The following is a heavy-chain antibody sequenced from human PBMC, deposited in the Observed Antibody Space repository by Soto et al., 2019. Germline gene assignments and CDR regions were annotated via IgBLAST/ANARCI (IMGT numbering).Heavy chain of an antibody. J-gene: IGHJ6*02. D-gene: IGHD6-13*01. CDR3: ARYSSNWFQTEGMDV. Sequence: ASETLSLTCTVSGDSIGSYYWNWIRQPAGKGLEWIGRIDASGNSNYNPSLKSRVTMSVDTSKKQFSLKVTSVTAADTAVYYCARYSSNWFQTEGMDVWGQGTTVTVSS. CDR1: GDSIGSYY. CDR2: IDASGNS. V-gene: IGHV4-4*07.